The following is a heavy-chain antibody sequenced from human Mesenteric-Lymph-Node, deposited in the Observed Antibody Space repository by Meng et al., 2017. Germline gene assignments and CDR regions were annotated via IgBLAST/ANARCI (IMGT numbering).Heavy chain of an antibody. CDR2: IRPDGTTT. CDR1: GFTFSSHW. V-gene: IGHV3-74*01. D-gene: IGHD5-18*01. CDR3: VTWGYINA. J-gene: IGHJ4*02. Sequence: GESLKISCAASGFTFSSHWIHWVRQAPGKGLEWVSRIRPDGTTTAYADSVTGRCTISRDNAKNTVYLQLNSLRGEDTAVYYCVTWGYINAWGQGTLVTVSS.